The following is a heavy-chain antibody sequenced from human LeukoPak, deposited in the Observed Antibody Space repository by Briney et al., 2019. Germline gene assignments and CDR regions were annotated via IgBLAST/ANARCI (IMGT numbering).Heavy chain of an antibody. D-gene: IGHD3-10*01. Sequence: SETLSLTCTVSGGSISSYYWSWIRQPPGKGLEWIGYIYYIGRTNYNPSLKSRVTISVDTSKNQFSLMLTSVTAADTAVYYCARGRGYYYYGMDVWGQGTTVTVSS. V-gene: IGHV4-59*01. CDR1: GGSISSYY. J-gene: IGHJ6*02. CDR3: ARGRGYYYYGMDV. CDR2: IYYIGRT.